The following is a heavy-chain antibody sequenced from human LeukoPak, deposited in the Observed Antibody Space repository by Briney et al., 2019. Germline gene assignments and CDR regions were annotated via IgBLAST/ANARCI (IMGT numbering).Heavy chain of an antibody. CDR3: AKETPPNYDSSGFDY. Sequence: GVLRLSCAASGFTFSSYSMNWVRQAPGKGLEWVSAISGSGGSTYYADSVKGRFTISRDNSKNTPYLQMNSLRAEDTAVYYCAKETPPNYDSSGFDYWGQGTLVTVSS. CDR1: GFTFSSYS. CDR2: ISGSGGST. V-gene: IGHV3-23*01. J-gene: IGHJ4*02. D-gene: IGHD3-22*01.